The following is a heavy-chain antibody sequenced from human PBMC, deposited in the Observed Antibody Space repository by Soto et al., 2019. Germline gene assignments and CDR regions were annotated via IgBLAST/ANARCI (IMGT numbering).Heavy chain of an antibody. V-gene: IGHV5-51*01. J-gene: IGHJ5*02. Sequence: PGESLKISCKVSGYSLTTYWIAWVRQMPGKGLEWMGIIYPGDSDTRYSPSFQGQVTISADESISTAYLQWSSLKASDTAMYYCARQYGSGSLSWFDPWGQGTLVTVSS. CDR2: IYPGDSDT. CDR3: ARQYGSGSLSWFDP. D-gene: IGHD3-10*01. CDR1: GYSLTTYW.